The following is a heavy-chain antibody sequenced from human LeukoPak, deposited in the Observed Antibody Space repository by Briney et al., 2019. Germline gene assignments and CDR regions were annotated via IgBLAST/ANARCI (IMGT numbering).Heavy chain of an antibody. CDR3: ARYYGSGTYAVDI. D-gene: IGHD3-10*01. CDR1: GFTFSSYY. J-gene: IGHJ3*02. V-gene: IGHV3-74*01. CDR2: INADGSST. Sequence: GGSLRLSCAASGFTFSSYYMHWVRQAPGTGLVWVSRINADGSSTTYADSVKGRFITSRDNAKNTLYLQMSSLRVEDTAVYYCARYYGSGTYAVDIWGQGTMVTVSS.